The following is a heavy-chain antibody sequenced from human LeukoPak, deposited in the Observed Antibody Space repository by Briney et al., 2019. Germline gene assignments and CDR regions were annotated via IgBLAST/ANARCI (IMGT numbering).Heavy chain of an antibody. V-gene: IGHV3-74*01. CDR3: ARSQSGVFDV. D-gene: IGHD2-15*01. J-gene: IGHJ3*01. CDR2: MNSDGTSI. Sequence: GGSLRLSCVVSGFAFTNYWMQWVRQVPGKGLVWVARMNSDGTSIIHADSVKGRFTISRDNAENTLYLQMNSLRPEDTALYYCARSQSGVFDVWGQGTMVIVSS. CDR1: GFAFTNYW.